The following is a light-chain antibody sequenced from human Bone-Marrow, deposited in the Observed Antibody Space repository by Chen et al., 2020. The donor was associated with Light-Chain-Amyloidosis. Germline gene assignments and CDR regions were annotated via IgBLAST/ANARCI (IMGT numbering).Light chain of an antibody. J-gene: IGLJ3*02. CDR3: QVWDRSSDRPV. CDR1: NIGSTS. CDR2: YDS. Sequence: SYVLTQPSSVSVAPGKTATIACGGNNIGSTSVHWYQQTPGQSPLLVVYYDSDRPSGITERLSGSNSGNTSTLTISRVEAGDEADYYCQVWDRSSDRPVFGGGTKLTVL. V-gene: IGLV3-21*03.